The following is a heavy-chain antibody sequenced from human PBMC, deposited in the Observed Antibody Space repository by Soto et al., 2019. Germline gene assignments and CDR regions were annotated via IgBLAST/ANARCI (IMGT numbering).Heavy chain of an antibody. V-gene: IGHV4-59*01. Sequence: QVQLQESGPGLVKPSETLSLTCTVSGGSISSYYWSWIRQPPGKGLEWIGYIYYSGSTNYNPSLKSRVTISVDTSKNQFSLKLSSVTAADTAVYYCARVTMVRGVIRDWFDPWGQLTLVTVSS. J-gene: IGHJ5*02. CDR3: ARVTMVRGVIRDWFDP. D-gene: IGHD3-10*01. CDR2: IYYSGST. CDR1: GGSISSYY.